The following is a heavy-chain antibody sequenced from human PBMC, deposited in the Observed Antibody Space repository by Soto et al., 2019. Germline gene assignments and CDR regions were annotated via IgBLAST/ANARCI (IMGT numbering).Heavy chain of an antibody. CDR3: ARSLKNYYYDMGV. CDR2: VIPIFGTQ. Sequence: QVQVVQSGAEVKDSGSSVKVSCKASGGTFSTFGISWVRQAPGQGLEWMGGVIPIFGTQNYAQKFQGSVTITANSATRPVFLELSSLRSEDTAVYYCARSLKNYYYDMGVCGLGTTVTVSS. V-gene: IGHV1-69*01. J-gene: IGHJ6*02. CDR1: GGTFSTFG.